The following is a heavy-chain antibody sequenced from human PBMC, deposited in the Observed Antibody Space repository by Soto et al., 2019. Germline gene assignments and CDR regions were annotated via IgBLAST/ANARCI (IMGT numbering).Heavy chain of an antibody. V-gene: IGHV3-23*01. CDR2: ISGSGGST. J-gene: IGHJ4*02. CDR3: AKVKISGYYDSSGYSPASLAVFDY. Sequence: GGSLRLSCAASGFTFSSYAMSWVRQAPGKGLEWVSAISGSGGSTYYADSVKGRFTISRENSKNTLYLQMKSLRAEDRAVYYCAKVKISGYYDSSGYSPASLAVFDYWGQGTLVTVSS. D-gene: IGHD3-22*01. CDR1: GFTFSSYA.